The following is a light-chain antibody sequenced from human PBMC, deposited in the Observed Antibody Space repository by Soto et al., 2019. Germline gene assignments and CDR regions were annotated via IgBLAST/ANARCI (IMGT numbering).Light chain of an antibody. CDR3: CSYAGSYSYV. J-gene: IGLJ1*01. Sequence: QSVLTQPRSVSGSPGQSVTVSCTGTNSDVGGYNYVSWYKQHPGKAPKIIIYDVIKRPSGVPDRFSGSKSGNTASLTISGLQAEDEADYYCCSYAGSYSYVFGTGTKVTVL. V-gene: IGLV2-11*01. CDR1: NSDVGGYNY. CDR2: DVI.